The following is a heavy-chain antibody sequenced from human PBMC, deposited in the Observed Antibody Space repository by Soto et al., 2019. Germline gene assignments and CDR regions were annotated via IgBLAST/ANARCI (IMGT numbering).Heavy chain of an antibody. V-gene: IGHV3-30*18. J-gene: IGHJ6*02. CDR2: ISYDGSNK. CDR1: GFTFSSYG. D-gene: IGHD6-19*01. Sequence: SLRLSCAASGFTFSSYGMHWVRQAPGKGLEWVAVISYDGSNKYYADSVKGRFTISRDNSKNTLYLQMNSLRAEDTAVYYCAKDLAAVDSSGWYYYYGMDVWGQGTTVTVSS. CDR3: AKDLAAVDSSGWYYYYGMDV.